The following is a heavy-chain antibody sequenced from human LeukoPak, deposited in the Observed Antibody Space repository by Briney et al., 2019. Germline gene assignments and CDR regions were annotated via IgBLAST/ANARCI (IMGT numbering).Heavy chain of an antibody. CDR1: GGSFSGYY. CDR2: IYHSGST. CDR3: ARVAVVVITKYYFDY. J-gene: IGHJ4*02. V-gene: IGHV4-38-2*01. Sequence: SETLSLTCAVYGGSFSGYYWGWIRQPPGKGLEWIGSIYHSGSTYYNPSLKSRVTISVDTSKNQFSLKLSSVTAADTAVYYCARVAVVVITKYYFDYWGQGTLVTVSS. D-gene: IGHD3-22*01.